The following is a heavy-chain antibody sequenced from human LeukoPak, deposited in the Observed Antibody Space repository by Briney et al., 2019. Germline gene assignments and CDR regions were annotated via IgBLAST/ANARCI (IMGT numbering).Heavy chain of an antibody. CDR1: GYSFTSYW. J-gene: IGHJ4*02. V-gene: IGHV5-51*01. CDR3: ARQISSYYDYVWGSYRYFDY. Sequence: GESLKISCKGSGYSFTSYWIGWVRQMPGKRLEWMGIIYPGDSDTRYSPSFQGQVTISADKSISTAYLQWSSLKASDTAMYYCARQISSYYDYVWGSYRYFDYWGQGTLVTVPS. D-gene: IGHD3-16*02. CDR2: IYPGDSDT.